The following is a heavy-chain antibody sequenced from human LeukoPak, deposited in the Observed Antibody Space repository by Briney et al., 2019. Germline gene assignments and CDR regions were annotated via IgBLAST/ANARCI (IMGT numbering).Heavy chain of an antibody. CDR1: APTLGMSD. CDR3: AREARGRSDWSMPEY. CDR2: IGVVGVT. V-gene: IGHV3-13*01. Sequence: GRSLTPAWAAAAPTLGMSDAGWVRHLTGKGMGWVSAIGVVGVTYYAGSVKGRFTISRDNAKNSLYLEMNSLRAGDTAVYDCAREARGRSDWSMPEYWGQGALVTVSS. J-gene: IGHJ4*02. D-gene: IGHD3-9*01.